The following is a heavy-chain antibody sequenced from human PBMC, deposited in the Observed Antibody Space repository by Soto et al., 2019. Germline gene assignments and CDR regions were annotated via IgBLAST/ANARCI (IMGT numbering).Heavy chain of an antibody. D-gene: IGHD3-16*02. CDR1: GGSIISGGYY. CDR2: IYYSGST. Sequence: SETLSLTCTVSGGSIISGGYYWSWIRQHPGKGLEWIGYIYYSGSTYYNPSLKSRVTISVDTSKNQFSLKLSSVTAADTAVYCCARDYRASYPAYYYYGMDVWGQGTTVTVSS. J-gene: IGHJ6*02. V-gene: IGHV4-31*03. CDR3: ARDYRASYPAYYYYGMDV.